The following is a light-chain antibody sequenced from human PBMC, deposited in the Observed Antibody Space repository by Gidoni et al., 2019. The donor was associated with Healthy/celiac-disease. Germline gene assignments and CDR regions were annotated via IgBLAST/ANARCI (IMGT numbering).Light chain of an antibody. V-gene: IGKV1-5*03. CDR1: QSISSW. J-gene: IGKJ1*01. CDR2: KAS. CDR3: QQYNSYATWT. Sequence: IQMTQSPSTLSASVGARVTITCRASQSISSWLAWYQQKPGKAPKLLIYKASSLESGVPSRFSGSGSGTEFTLTISSLQPDDFATYYCQQYNSYATWTFGQGTKVEIK.